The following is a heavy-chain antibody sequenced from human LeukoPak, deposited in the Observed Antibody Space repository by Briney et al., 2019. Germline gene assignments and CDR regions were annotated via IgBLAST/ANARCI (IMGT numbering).Heavy chain of an antibody. Sequence: SETLSLTCTVSGGPISSYFWSWIRQPPGKGLEWIGYIYTSGSPNYNPSLKSRVTISVDTSKNQFSLKLSSVTAADTAVYYCARLRLGSSSLNYYYYMDVWGKGTTVTVSS. D-gene: IGHD6-6*01. V-gene: IGHV4-4*09. J-gene: IGHJ6*03. CDR1: GGPISSYF. CDR2: IYTSGSP. CDR3: ARLRLGSSSLNYYYYMDV.